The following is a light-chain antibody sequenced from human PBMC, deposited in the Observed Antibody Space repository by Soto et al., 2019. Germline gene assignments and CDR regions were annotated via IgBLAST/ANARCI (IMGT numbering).Light chain of an antibody. CDR1: SGHSSYA. CDR3: KTWGTGIQV. V-gene: IGLV4-69*01. CDR2: LNSDGSH. Sequence: QLVLTQSPSASASLGASVKLTCTLSSGHSSYAIAWHQQQREKGPRYLMKLNSDGSHSKGDGIPDRFSGSSSGAERYLTVSSLQSEDEADYYCKTWGTGIQVFGGGTKLTVL. J-gene: IGLJ2*01.